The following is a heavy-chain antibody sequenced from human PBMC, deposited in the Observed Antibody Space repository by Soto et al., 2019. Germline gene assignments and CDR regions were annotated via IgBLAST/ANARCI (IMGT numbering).Heavy chain of an antibody. J-gene: IGHJ4*02. D-gene: IGHD2-8*01. V-gene: IGHV1-3*01. Sequence: VLVNGSCKSAVYNVSSSGLPSYRQTPGQRLEWMGWVTGGNGDTKYSQKFQGRVTITRDISATAAYMELSRLTSEDKVFYYCVRDSGVGGPSGNLDYWGQETLVTVSS. CDR1: VYNVSSSG. CDR3: VRDSGVGGPSGNLDY. CDR2: VTGGNGDT.